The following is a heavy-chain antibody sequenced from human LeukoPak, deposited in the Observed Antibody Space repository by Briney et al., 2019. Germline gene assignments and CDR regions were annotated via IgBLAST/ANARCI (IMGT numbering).Heavy chain of an antibody. CDR1: GGSISSYY. D-gene: IGHD3-3*01. CDR3: ARGRSEYDFWSGYYGDAFDI. Sequence: SETLSLTCTVSGGSISSYYWSWIRQPPGKGLEWIGYIYYSGSTNYNPSLKSRVTISVDTSKNQFSLKLSSVTAADTAVYYCARGRSEYDFWSGYYGDAFDIWGQGTMVTVSS. CDR2: IYYSGST. J-gene: IGHJ3*02. V-gene: IGHV4-59*08.